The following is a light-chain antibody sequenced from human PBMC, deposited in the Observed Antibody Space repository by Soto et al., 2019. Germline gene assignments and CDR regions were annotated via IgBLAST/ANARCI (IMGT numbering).Light chain of an antibody. J-gene: IGKJ1*01. CDR1: QSIRTN. CDR2: GAS. Sequence: IVMTQSPATLSVSPGESATLFCRASQSIRTNLAWYQQSPGQAPRLLIYGASSRATGVPRRFSGSGSGTEFTLTISSLQSEDFAVYFCQQYDNWPPWTFGQGTKVDIK. V-gene: IGKV3-15*01. CDR3: QQYDNWPPWT.